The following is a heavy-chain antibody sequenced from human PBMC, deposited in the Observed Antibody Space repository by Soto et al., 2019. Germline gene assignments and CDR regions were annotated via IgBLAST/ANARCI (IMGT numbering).Heavy chain of an antibody. J-gene: IGHJ4*02. CDR3: ARARGGYLGYCSSTSCYHLDY. Sequence: PSETLSLTCTVSGGSISSGGYYWSWIRQHPGKGLEWFGYIYYSGSTYYNPSLKSRVAISVDTSKNQFSLKLSSVTAADTAVYYCARARGGYLGYCSSTSCYHLDYWGRGTLVTVSS. CDR1: GGSISSGGYY. CDR2: IYYSGST. V-gene: IGHV4-31*03. D-gene: IGHD2-2*01.